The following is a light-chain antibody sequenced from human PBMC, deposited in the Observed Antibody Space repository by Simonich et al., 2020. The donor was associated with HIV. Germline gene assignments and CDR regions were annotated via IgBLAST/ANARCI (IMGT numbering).Light chain of an antibody. CDR2: AAS. V-gene: IGKV1-39*01. CDR3: QQSYSTPFT. Sequence: DIQMTQSPYSLSVSVGDRVTSTCRASQSISSYLNWYQQKPGRAPKLLIDAASSLQSGVPSRFSGSGSGTDFTLTISSLQPEDFATYYCQQSYSTPFTFGPGTKVDIK. CDR1: QSISSY. J-gene: IGKJ3*01.